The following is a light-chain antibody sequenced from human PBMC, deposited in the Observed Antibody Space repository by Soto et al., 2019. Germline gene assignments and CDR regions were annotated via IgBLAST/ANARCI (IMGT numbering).Light chain of an antibody. CDR2: GAS. V-gene: IGKV3-20*01. J-gene: IGKJ5*01. CDR3: QQYGSSAPIT. Sequence: EIGLTQSPGTLSLSPGERATLSCRASQSVSSSYLACYQQKPGQAPRLLIYGASIRATGIPDRFSGSGSETDFTLTISRLEPEDFALYYCQQYGSSAPITFGQGTRLEI. CDR1: QSVSSSY.